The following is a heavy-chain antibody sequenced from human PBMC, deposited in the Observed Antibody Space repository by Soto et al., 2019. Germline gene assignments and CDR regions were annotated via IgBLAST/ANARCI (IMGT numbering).Heavy chain of an antibody. D-gene: IGHD3-22*01. Sequence: SETLSLTCPVSRGSFSRHSLTWIRQSPGKGLEWIGDINHSGRVNYSPYHKSRVTISVDTSKNQFSLTLSAVTAAETAMYYCSNRAYDTNGYYRFDPWGQGTLVTVSS. CDR3: SNRAYDTNGYYRFDP. V-gene: IGHV4-34*01. CDR2: INHSGRV. J-gene: IGHJ5*01. CDR1: RGSFSRHS.